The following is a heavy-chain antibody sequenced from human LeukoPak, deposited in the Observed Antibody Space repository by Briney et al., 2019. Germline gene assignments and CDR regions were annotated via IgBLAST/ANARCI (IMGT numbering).Heavy chain of an antibody. CDR1: GYSFTNYD. Sequence: ASVKVSCKGSGYSFTNYDINWVRQAAGQGLEWMGWVNPNNGDAGFSQKFQGRVTLTSNTSLTTAYMELTSLTSEDTAVYYCARGLGTYWGKDFLNWFDPWGQGTLVTVSS. CDR3: ARGLGTYWGKDFLNWFDP. D-gene: IGHD7-27*01. J-gene: IGHJ5*02. CDR2: VNPNNGDA. V-gene: IGHV1-8*02.